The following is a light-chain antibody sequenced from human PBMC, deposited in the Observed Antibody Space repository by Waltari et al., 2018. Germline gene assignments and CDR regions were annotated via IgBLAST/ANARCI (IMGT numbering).Light chain of an antibody. Sequence: QSMLTQPPSASGTPGQSVTVSCSGSGSNIGSIYVYWYQHVPGMAPNPLIYKNNQRPSGVPDRFSASKSGTSASLAISGLRSEDEADYYCASWDDRLSGWVFGGGTKLTAL. CDR3: ASWDDRLSGWV. J-gene: IGLJ3*02. V-gene: IGLV1-47*01. CDR1: GSNIGSIY. CDR2: KNN.